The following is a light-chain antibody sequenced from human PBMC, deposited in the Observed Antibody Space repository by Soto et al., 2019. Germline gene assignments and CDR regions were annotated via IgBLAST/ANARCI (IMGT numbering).Light chain of an antibody. CDR1: QSISSW. CDR2: DAS. V-gene: IGKV1-5*01. Sequence: DIPITQSPSTLSASVGDRVTITCRASQSISSWLAWYQQKPGKAPKLLIYDASSLESGVPSRFSGSGSGTDFTLTISSLQPEDVATYYCQKYNSAPRTFGQGTKVDI. CDR3: QKYNSAPRT. J-gene: IGKJ1*01.